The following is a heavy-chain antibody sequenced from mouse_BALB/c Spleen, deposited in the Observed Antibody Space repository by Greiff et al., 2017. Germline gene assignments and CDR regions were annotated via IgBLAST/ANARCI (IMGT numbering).Heavy chain of an antibody. CDR2: ISYSGST. V-gene: IGHV3-8*02. Sequence: EVQLQQSGPSLVKPSQTLSLTCSVSGYSITSGYLNWIRKFPGNKLEYMGYISYSGSTYYNPSLKSRISISRDTSKNQYYLQLQSVTTEDTATYCCANAGGYYLDYWGQGTTLTVSS. J-gene: IGHJ2*01. CDR3: ANAGGYYLDY. CDR1: GYSITSGY.